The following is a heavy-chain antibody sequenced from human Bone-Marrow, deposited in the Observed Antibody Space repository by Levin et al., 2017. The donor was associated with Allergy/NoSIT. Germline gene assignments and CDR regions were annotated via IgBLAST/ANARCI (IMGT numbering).Heavy chain of an antibody. CDR1: GLTVTNNY. CDR2: MFSGGTT. D-gene: IGHD3-9*01. V-gene: IGHV3-66*01. CDR3: ARTIYDIMTTYMDV. Sequence: PGGSLRLSCSASGLTVTNNYMTWVRQPPGKGLEWVSLMFSGGTTYYTDSVKGRFTISRDSSKNILYLQMTGLRADDTAVYFCARTIYDIMTTYMDVWGKGTMVTVSS. J-gene: IGHJ6*03.